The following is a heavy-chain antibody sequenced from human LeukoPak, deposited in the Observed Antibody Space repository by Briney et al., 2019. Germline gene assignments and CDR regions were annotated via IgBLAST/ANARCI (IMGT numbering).Heavy chain of an antibody. CDR2: INPNSGDT. D-gene: IGHD3-9*01. Sequence: ASVKVSCKASGYTFTGYYMYWVRQAPGQGLEWMAWINPNSGDTSYAQNFQGRVTVTRDTSITTAYMELRTLRSDDTAVYYCARVDWLPRGELIYWGQGTLVTVSP. V-gene: IGHV1-2*02. J-gene: IGHJ4*02. CDR3: ARVDWLPRGELIY. CDR1: GYTFTGYY.